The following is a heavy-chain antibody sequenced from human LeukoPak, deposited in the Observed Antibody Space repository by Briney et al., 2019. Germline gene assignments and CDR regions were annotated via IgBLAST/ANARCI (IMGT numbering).Heavy chain of an antibody. CDR2: ISAYNGNT. J-gene: IGHJ6*03. CDR1: GYTFTGYY. V-gene: IGHV1-18*04. Sequence: ASVKVSCKASGYTFTGYYMHWVRQAPGQGLEWMGWISAYNGNTNYAQKLQGRVTMTTDTSTSTAYMELRSLRSDDTAVYYCARDAGKVPYYYYYMDVWGKGTTVTISS. CDR3: ARDAGKVPYYYYYMDV.